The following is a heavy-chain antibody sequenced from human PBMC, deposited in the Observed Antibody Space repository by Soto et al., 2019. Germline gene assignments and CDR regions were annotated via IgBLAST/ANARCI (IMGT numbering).Heavy chain of an antibody. J-gene: IGHJ5*02. CDR2: IYYSGST. CDR3: AKIAVACLEDNWFDP. Sequence: SETLSLTCTVSGGSISSGGYYWSWIRQHPGKGLEWIGYIYYSGSTYYNPSLKSRVTISVDTSKNQFSLKLSSVTAADTAVYYCAKIAVACLEDNWFDPWGQGTLVTVSS. V-gene: IGHV4-31*03. D-gene: IGHD6-19*01. CDR1: GGSISSGGYY.